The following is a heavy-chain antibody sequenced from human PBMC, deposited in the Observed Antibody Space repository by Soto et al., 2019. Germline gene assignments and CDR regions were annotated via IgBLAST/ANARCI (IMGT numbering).Heavy chain of an antibody. D-gene: IGHD3-9*01. V-gene: IGHV5-51*01. CDR1: GYSFTSYW. Sequence: GESLKISCKGSGYSFTSYWIGWVRQMPGKGLEWMGIIYPGDSDTRYSPSFQGQVTISADKSISTAYLQWSSLKASDTAVYYCASGYYDILTGPYYGMDVWGQGTTVTVSS. J-gene: IGHJ6*02. CDR3: ASGYYDILTGPYYGMDV. CDR2: IYPGDSDT.